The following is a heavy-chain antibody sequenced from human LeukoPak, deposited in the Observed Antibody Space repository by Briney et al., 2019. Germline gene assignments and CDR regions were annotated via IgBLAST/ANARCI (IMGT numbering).Heavy chain of an antibody. V-gene: IGHV3-23*01. Sequence: PGGSLRLSCAASGFTFSSYAMSWVRQAPGKGLEWVSAISGDGGSTYYADSVKGRFTISRDNSKNSLYLQMNSLRAEDTAVYYCARVFSGRAPPADYWGQGTLVTVSS. CDR1: GFTFSSYA. J-gene: IGHJ4*02. D-gene: IGHD2/OR15-2a*01. CDR3: ARVFSGRAPPADY. CDR2: ISGDGGST.